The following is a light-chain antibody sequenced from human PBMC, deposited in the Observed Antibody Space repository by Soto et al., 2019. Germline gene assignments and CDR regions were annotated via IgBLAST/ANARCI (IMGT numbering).Light chain of an antibody. Sequence: ETVMTQSPATLSVSPGERATLSCRASQSVGSNLAWYQQKPGQAPRLLIYGESTRATGIPARFSGSGSGTEFTLTISSLQSEDFAVYSCQQYNEWHPRTFGGGTKVEIK. CDR1: QSVGSN. V-gene: IGKV3-15*01. CDR2: GES. J-gene: IGKJ4*01. CDR3: QQYNEWHPRT.